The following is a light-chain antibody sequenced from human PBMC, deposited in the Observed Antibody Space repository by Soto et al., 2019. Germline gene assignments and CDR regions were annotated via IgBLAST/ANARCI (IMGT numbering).Light chain of an antibody. CDR3: SSYTSSSTYV. CDR2: DVS. CDR1: SSDVGGYNY. V-gene: IGLV2-14*01. J-gene: IGLJ1*01. Sequence: QSVLTQPASVSGSPGQSIAISCTGTSSDVGGYNYVSWYQQHPGKAPKLMVYDVSNRPSGVSNRFSGSKSGNTASLTISGLQAEDEADYSCSSYTSSSTYVFGTGTKFTVL.